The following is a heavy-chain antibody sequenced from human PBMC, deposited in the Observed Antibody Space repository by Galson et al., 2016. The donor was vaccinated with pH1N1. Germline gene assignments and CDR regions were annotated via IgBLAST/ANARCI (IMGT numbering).Heavy chain of an antibody. Sequence: SVKVSCKASGYTFTSYDINWVRQATGQGLEWMGWMNPNSGNTGYAQKFQGRVTMTRNTSISTAYMELTNLTSQDTAVYFCAREGANYYGSDGMDVWGQGTTVTVSS. CDR3: AREGANYYGSDGMDV. CDR1: GYTFTSYD. J-gene: IGHJ6*02. D-gene: IGHD3-10*01. V-gene: IGHV1-8*02. CDR2: MNPNSGNT.